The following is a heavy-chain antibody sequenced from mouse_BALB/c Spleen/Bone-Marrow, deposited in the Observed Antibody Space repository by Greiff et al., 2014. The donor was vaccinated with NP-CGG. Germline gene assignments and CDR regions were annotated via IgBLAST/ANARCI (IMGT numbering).Heavy chain of an antibody. D-gene: IGHD3-1*01. CDR2: IYPGTGSI. Sequence: LKESGSELVRPGASVKLSCKASGYTFTSYWMHWVKRRPGQGLEWLGNIYPGTGSINYDEKFKSKATLTVDTSSSTAYMQLSSLTSEDSAVYYCTRSGYVMDYWGQGTSVTVSS. CDR3: TRSGYVMDY. CDR1: GYTFTSYW. J-gene: IGHJ4*01. V-gene: IGHV1S22*01.